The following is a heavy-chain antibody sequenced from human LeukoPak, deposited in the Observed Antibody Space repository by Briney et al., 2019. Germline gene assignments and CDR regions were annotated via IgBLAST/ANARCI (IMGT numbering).Heavy chain of an antibody. CDR3: ARTGHWFDP. V-gene: IGHV4-61*02. CDR2: IYTSGST. J-gene: IGHJ5*02. CDR1: GGSMSSNTYY. D-gene: IGHD3-10*01. Sequence: SETLSLTCTVSGGSMSSNTYYWSWIRQPAGKGLEWIGRIYTSGSTNYNPPLKSRVTISVDTSKNQFSLKLSSVTAADTAVYYCARTGHWFDPWGQGTLVTVSS.